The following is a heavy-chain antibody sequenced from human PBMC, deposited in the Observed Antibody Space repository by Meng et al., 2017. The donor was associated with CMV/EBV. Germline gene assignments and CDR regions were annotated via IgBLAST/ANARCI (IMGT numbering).Heavy chain of an antibody. Sequence: ISSSNWWSWVRQPPGKGLEWIGEIYRSGSTNYNPSLKSRVTISVDKSKNQFSLKLSSVTAADTAVYYCARVRGGMSSSWFVAHWFDPWGQGTLVTVSS. D-gene: IGHD6-13*01. CDR3: ARVRGGMSSSWFVAHWFDP. CDR1: ISSSNW. CDR2: IYRSGST. V-gene: IGHV4-4*02. J-gene: IGHJ5*02.